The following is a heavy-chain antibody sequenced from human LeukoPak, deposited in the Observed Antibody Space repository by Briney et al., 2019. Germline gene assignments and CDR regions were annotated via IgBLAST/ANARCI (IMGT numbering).Heavy chain of an antibody. CDR3: ARGFGHCSSTSCYRGAFDI. Sequence: SETLSLTCTVSGGSISSGSYYWSWIRQPAGKGLEWIGRIYTSGSTNYNPSLKSRVTISVDTSKNQFSLKLSSVTAADTAVYYCARGFGHCSSTSCYRGAFDIWGQGTMVTVSS. J-gene: IGHJ3*02. D-gene: IGHD2-2*01. CDR2: IYTSGST. V-gene: IGHV4-61*02. CDR1: GGSISSGSYY.